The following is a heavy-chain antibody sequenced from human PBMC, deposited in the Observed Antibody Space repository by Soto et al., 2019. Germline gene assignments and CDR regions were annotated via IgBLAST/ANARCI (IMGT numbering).Heavy chain of an antibody. V-gene: IGHV1-18*01. CDR3: ARQDGPASRFDS. Sequence: QVQLVQSGAEVKKPGASVKVSCKASGYTFTSYGISWVRQAPGQGLEWMGWISAYNGNTNYAQKLQGRGTMTTDTSASTAYRELRSVRSDDTAMYYCARQDGPASRFDSGGQGPLVTVSS. J-gene: IGHJ4*02. CDR1: GYTFTSYG. D-gene: IGHD3-10*01. CDR2: ISAYNGNT.